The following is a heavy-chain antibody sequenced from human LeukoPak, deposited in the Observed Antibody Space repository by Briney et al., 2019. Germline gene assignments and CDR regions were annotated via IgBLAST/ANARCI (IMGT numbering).Heavy chain of an antibody. J-gene: IGHJ4*02. V-gene: IGHV3-21*01. CDR2: ISSSSSYI. Sequence: KTGGSLRLSCAAAGFTFSSYSMNWVRQAPGKGLEWVSSISSSSSYIYYADSVKGRFTISRDNAKNSLYLQMNSLRAEDTAVYYCARDEGGRVSGFDYWGQGTLVTVSS. D-gene: IGHD6-6*01. CDR1: GFTFSSYS. CDR3: ARDEGGRVSGFDY.